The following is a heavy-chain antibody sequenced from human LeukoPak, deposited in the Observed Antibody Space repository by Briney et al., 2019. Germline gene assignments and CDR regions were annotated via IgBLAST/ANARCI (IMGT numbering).Heavy chain of an antibody. J-gene: IGHJ4*02. CDR3: SRSSIAVAWN. Sequence: GGSLRLSCAASGFTFSSFWMTWVRQAPGKGLEWVANIKQDGSEKFYVDSVRGRFTISRDNAKNSLYLQMNGLRAEDTAIYYCSRSSIAVAWNWGQGTLVTVSS. CDR2: IKQDGSEK. D-gene: IGHD6-19*01. V-gene: IGHV3-7*01. CDR1: GFTFSSFW.